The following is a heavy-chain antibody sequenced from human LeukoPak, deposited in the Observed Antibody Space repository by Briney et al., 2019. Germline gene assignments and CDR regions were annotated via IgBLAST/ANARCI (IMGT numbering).Heavy chain of an antibody. CDR1: GFTFSSYA. Sequence: QTGGSLRLSCAASGFTFSSYAMSWVRQAPGKGLEWVSAISGSGGSTYYADSVKGRFTISRDNSKNTLYLQMNSLRAEDTAVYYCAKDMALRLTTVGDFDYWGQGTLVTVSS. D-gene: IGHD4-23*01. J-gene: IGHJ4*02. CDR3: AKDMALRLTTVGDFDY. CDR2: ISGSGGST. V-gene: IGHV3-23*01.